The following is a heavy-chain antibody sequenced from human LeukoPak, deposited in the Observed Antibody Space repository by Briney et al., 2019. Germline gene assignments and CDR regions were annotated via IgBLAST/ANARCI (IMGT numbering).Heavy chain of an antibody. CDR2: ISYDEKNT. D-gene: IGHD6-19*01. Sequence: RAGGSLRLSCAASGFTFSAYPMHWLRQAPGKGLEWVAVISYDEKNTNYADSAKARFTISRDNSKNTLYLQMNSLRAEDTAVYYCARAPDSAWHNFDYWGQGTQVTVSS. V-gene: IGHV3-30*04. CDR3: ARAPDSAWHNFDY. J-gene: IGHJ4*02. CDR1: GFTFSAYP.